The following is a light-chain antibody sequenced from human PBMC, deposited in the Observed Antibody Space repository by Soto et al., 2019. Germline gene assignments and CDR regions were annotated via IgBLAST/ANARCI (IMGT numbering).Light chain of an antibody. CDR1: QGIGND. V-gene: IGKV1-17*01. CDR3: LHLDSYPRT. J-gene: IGKJ1*01. Sequence: DIQMTQSPSSLSASVGDRVTITCRASQGIGNDLGCYQQKPGKAPKRLIYGASILQSGVPSRFSGSGSGTALTLTISSLQPEDFATYYCLHLDSYPRTFGQGNKVEIK. CDR2: GAS.